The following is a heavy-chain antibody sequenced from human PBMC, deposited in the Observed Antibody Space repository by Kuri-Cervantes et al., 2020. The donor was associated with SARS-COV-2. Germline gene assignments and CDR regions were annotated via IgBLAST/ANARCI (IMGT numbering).Heavy chain of an antibody. D-gene: IGHD2-2*01. CDR2: ISAYNGNT. J-gene: IGHJ4*02. V-gene: IGHV1-18*04. CDR3: ARAPVRDIVVVPAYY. CDR1: GYTFTGYY. Sequence: ASVKVSCKASGYTFTGYYMHWVRQAPGQGLEWMGWISAYNGNTNYAQKLQGRVTMTTDTSTSTAYMELRSLRSDDTAVYYCARAPVRDIVVVPAYYWGQGTLVTVSS.